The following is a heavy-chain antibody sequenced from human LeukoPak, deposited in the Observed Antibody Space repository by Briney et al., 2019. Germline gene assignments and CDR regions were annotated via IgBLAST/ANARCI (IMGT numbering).Heavy chain of an antibody. CDR3: ARVAAGNTMFDF. V-gene: IGHV4-38-2*01. CDR2: VFHTGIT. Sequence: PSGTLSLTCVVSGFRISRTHFWGWIRQAPGKEMEWLGSVFHTGITYYNPSVRGRVTISVDTSNNQFSLNLYSATAADTAVYYCARVAAGNTMFDFWGRGTLVAVSS. J-gene: IGHJ4*02. CDR1: GFRISRTHF. D-gene: IGHD6-19*01.